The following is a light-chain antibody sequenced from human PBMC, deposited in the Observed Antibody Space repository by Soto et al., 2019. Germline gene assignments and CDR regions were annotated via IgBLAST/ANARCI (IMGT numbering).Light chain of an antibody. V-gene: IGKV3-20*01. CDR1: QSVSSSY. CDR3: QLYGSSPPIT. Sequence: EIVLTQSPGTLSLSPGERATLSCRASQSVSSSYLAWYQQRPGQAPRLLIYAASNRATGIPDRFSGSGSGTDFTLTISRLEPEDFVVYYCQLYGSSPPITFGGGTKVEIK. CDR2: AAS. J-gene: IGKJ4*01.